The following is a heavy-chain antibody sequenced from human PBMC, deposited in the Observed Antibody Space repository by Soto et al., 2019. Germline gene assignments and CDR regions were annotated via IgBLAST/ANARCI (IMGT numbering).Heavy chain of an antibody. CDR1: GGSISSSSYY. V-gene: IGHV4-39*01. CDR2: IYYSGST. D-gene: IGHD3-9*01. Sequence: QLQLQESGPGLVKPSETLSLTCTVSGGSISSSSYYWGWIRQPPGKGLEWIGSIYYSGSTYYNPALTVRVTNSVDTSKNQFSLKLSSVTAADTAVYYCASSYDILTGYYVYWGQGTLVTVSS. CDR3: ASSYDILTGYYVY. J-gene: IGHJ4*02.